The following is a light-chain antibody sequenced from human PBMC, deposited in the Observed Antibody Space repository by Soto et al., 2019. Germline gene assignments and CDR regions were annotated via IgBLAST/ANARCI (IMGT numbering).Light chain of an antibody. V-gene: IGLV2-14*01. CDR1: SSDVGGYNY. J-gene: IGLJ1*01. CDR3: SSYTSSSILYV. CDR2: DVS. Sequence: LTQPASVSGSPGQSITISCTGTSSDVGGYNYVSWYQQHPGKAPKLMIYDVSNRPSGVSNRFSGSKSGNTASLTISGLQAEDEADYYCSSYTSSSILYVFGTGTKVTVL.